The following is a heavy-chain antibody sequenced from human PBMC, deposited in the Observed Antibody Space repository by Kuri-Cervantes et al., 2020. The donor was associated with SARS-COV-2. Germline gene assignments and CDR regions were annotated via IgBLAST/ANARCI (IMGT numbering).Heavy chain of an antibody. D-gene: IGHD2-2*01. V-gene: IGHV3-30*04. CDR1: TFTFHNYP. CDR2: ISYDGNTE. CDR3: AKDPGYCSSTSCPSGAFDP. Sequence: GESLKISCVVSTFTFHNYPLHWVRQAPGKGLQWLAVISYDGNTEMYADSVKGRFTISRDNSKNTLYLQMNSLRAEDTAVYYCAKDPGYCSSTSCPSGAFDPWGQGTLVTVSS. J-gene: IGHJ5*02.